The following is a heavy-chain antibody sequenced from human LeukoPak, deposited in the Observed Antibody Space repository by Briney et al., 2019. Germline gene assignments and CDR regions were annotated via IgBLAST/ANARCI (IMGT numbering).Heavy chain of an antibody. Sequence: GEPLKISCKGSGYSFTNYWIGWVRQMPGKGLEWMGIIYPGDSDTRYSPSFQGQVTISADKSISTAYLQWSSLKASDTAMYYCAGQPATRRGATALDIWGQGTMVTVSS. V-gene: IGHV5-51*01. J-gene: IGHJ3*02. D-gene: IGHD3-10*01. CDR2: IYPGDSDT. CDR1: GYSFTNYW. CDR3: AGQPATRRGATALDI.